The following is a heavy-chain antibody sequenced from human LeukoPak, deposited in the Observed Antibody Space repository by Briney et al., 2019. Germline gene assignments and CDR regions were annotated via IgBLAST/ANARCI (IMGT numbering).Heavy chain of an antibody. CDR1: GGSIISSDYH. CDR2: IYYSGST. J-gene: IGHJ5*02. Sequence: KPSETLSLTCTVSGGSIISSDYHWGWVRQPPGKGLEWIGSIYYSGSTYYNPSLKSRVTISVDTSKNQFSLKLSSMTAADTAVYYCARHVGYCSGGSCYDHRNWFDPRGQGTLVTVSS. D-gene: IGHD2-15*01. CDR3: ARHVGYCSGGSCYDHRNWFDP. V-gene: IGHV4-39*01.